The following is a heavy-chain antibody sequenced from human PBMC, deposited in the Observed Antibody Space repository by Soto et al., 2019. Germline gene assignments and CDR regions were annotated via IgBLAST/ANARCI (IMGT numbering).Heavy chain of an antibody. CDR2: ISWNSGST. V-gene: IGHV3-9*01. CDR1: GFTFDDYA. J-gene: IGHJ6*02. D-gene: IGHD1-26*01. Sequence: EVQLVESGGGLVQPGRSLRLSCAASGFTFDDYAMHWVRQAPGKGLEWVSGISWNSGSTAYADSVRGRFTISRDNAKNSRYLRMNSLRAEDTALYYCAKDRERKVGAITANYYYYALDVWGQGTTVTVSS. CDR3: AKDRERKVGAITANYYYYALDV.